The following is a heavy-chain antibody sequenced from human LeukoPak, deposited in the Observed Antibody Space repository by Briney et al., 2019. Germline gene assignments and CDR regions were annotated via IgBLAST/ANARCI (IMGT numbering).Heavy chain of an antibody. CDR3: AMEALGGVPKGYWFDP. CDR2: ISGSGGST. CDR1: GFTFSSYA. Sequence: GGSLRLSCAASGFTFSSYAMSWVRQAPGKGLEWVSAISGSGGSTYYADSVKGRFTISRDNSKNTLYLQMNSLRAEDTAVYYCAMEALGGVPKGYWFDPWGQGTLVTVSS. V-gene: IGHV3-23*01. J-gene: IGHJ5*02. D-gene: IGHD3-16*01.